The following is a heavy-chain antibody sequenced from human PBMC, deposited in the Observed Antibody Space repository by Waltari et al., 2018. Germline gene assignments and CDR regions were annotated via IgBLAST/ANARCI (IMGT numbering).Heavy chain of an antibody. CDR3: AREGEGSSSNFDY. Sequence: QVQLQESGPGLVKPSQTLSLTCTVSGGSISSGGYYWSWIRQHPGKGLEWIGYIYHSGSTYYNPSLKSRVTISVDRSKNQFSLKLSSVTAADTAVYYCAREGEGSSSNFDYWGQGTLVTVSS. D-gene: IGHD6-13*01. J-gene: IGHJ4*02. V-gene: IGHV4-31*03. CDR2: IYHSGST. CDR1: GGSISSGGYY.